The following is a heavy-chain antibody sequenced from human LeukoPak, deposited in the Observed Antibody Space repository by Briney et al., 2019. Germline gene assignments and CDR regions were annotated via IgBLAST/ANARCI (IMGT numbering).Heavy chain of an antibody. Sequence: ASVKVSCKVSGYTLSELSIHWVRQAPGKGLEWMGGFDPEDGETIYAQKFQGRVTMTEDTSTDTAYMELTSLRSEDTAVYYCAKDHCSSTSCPLDYWGQGTLVTVSS. J-gene: IGHJ4*02. D-gene: IGHD2-2*01. CDR2: FDPEDGET. CDR3: AKDHCSSTSCPLDY. V-gene: IGHV1-24*01. CDR1: GYTLSELS.